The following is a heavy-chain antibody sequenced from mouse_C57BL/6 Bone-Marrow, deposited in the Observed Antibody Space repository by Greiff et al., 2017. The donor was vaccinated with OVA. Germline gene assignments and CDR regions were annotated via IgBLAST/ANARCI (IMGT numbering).Heavy chain of an antibody. V-gene: IGHV14-4*01. D-gene: IGHD3-2*02. J-gene: IGHJ4*01. CDR1: GFNIKDDY. CDR3: TAQLRLRGYGVDY. CDR2: IDPENGDT. Sequence: EVQLQQSGAELVRPGASVKLSCTASGFNIKDDYMHLVKQRPEQGLEWIGWIDPENGDTEYASKFQGKATITADTSSNTAYLQLSSLTSEDTAVYYCTAQLRLRGYGVDYWGQGTSVTVSS.